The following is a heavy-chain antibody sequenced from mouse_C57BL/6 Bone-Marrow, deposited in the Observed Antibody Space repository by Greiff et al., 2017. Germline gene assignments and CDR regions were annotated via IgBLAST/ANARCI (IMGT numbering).Heavy chain of an antibody. V-gene: IGHV14-4*01. CDR2: IDPENGDT. CDR1: GFNIKDDY. CDR3: TTWGTTVVAPYYFDY. J-gene: IGHJ2*01. Sequence: VQLQQSGAELVRPGASVKLSCTASGFNIKDDYMHWVKQRPEQGLEWIGWIDPENGDTEYASKFQGKATITADTSCNTASLQLSSLTSEDTAVYYCTTWGTTVVAPYYFDYWGQGTTLTVSS. D-gene: IGHD1-1*01.